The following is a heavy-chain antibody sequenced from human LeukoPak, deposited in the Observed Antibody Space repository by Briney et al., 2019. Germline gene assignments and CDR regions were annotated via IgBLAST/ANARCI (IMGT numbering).Heavy chain of an antibody. D-gene: IGHD2-2*01. V-gene: IGHV4-59*01. CDR3: ARGRRVPAATYWYFDL. CDR2: IYYSGST. J-gene: IGHJ2*01. CDR1: GGSISSYY. Sequence: SETLSLTCTVSGGSISSYYWSWIRQPPGKGLEWMGYIYYSGSTNYNPSLKSRVTISVDTSKNHFSLKLSSVTAADTAVYYCARGRRVPAATYWYFDLWGRGTLVTVSS.